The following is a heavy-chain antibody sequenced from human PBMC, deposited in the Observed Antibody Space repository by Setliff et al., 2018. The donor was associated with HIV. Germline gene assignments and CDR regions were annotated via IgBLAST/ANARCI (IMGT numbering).Heavy chain of an antibody. V-gene: IGHV4-59*11. Sequence: SETLSLTCTVSGGSISSHYWSWIRQPPGKGLEWIGTIYYTGSTDYNPSLMSRVTISLDTPKNQFSLKLNSVTAADTAVYYCARNRVPSSLWGQGTLVTVSS. CDR3: ARNRVPSSL. D-gene: IGHD3-10*01. CDR2: IYYTGST. CDR1: GGSISSHY. J-gene: IGHJ4*02.